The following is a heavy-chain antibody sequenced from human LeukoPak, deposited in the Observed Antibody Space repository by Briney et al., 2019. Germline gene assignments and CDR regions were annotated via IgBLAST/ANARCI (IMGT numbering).Heavy chain of an antibody. D-gene: IGHD3-10*01. Sequence: GGSLRLSCAASGFTFSSYSMNWVRQAPGKGLEWVSAISGSGGSTYYADSVKGRFTISRDNSKNTLYLQMNSLRAEDTAVYYCASSALWFGELWPDYWGQGTLVTVSS. V-gene: IGHV3-23*01. CDR2: ISGSGGST. J-gene: IGHJ4*02. CDR1: GFTFSSYS. CDR3: ASSALWFGELWPDY.